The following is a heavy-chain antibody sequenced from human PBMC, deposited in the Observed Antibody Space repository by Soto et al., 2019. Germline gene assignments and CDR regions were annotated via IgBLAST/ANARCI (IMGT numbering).Heavy chain of an antibody. V-gene: IGHV3-73*02. CDR2: IRSKANSYAT. J-gene: IGHJ4*02. D-gene: IGHD1-26*01. Sequence: EVQLVESGGGLVQPGGSLKLSCVASGFTFSDSAVHWVRQASGKGLEWVGRIRSKANSYATAFAASVKGRFTISRXDSKNTAYLQMNSLETEDTAVYYCTSLGATSNFDYWGQGTLVTVSP. CDR1: GFTFSDSA. CDR3: TSLGATSNFDY.